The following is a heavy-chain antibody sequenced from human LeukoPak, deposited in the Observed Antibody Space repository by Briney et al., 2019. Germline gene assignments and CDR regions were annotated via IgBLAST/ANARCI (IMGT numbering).Heavy chain of an antibody. CDR3: ARTNKQWLVLGY. Sequence: GASVKVPCKASGYTFTSYDINWVRQATGQGLEWMGWMNPNSGNTGYAQKFQGRVTMTRNTSISTAYMELSSLRSEDTAVYYCARTNKQWLVLGYWGQGTLVTVSS. D-gene: IGHD6-19*01. V-gene: IGHV1-8*01. CDR1: GYTFTSYD. J-gene: IGHJ4*02. CDR2: MNPNSGNT.